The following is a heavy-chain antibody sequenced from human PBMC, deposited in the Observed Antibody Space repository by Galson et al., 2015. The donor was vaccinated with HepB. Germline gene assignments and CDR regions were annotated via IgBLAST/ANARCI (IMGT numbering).Heavy chain of an antibody. Sequence: SVKVSCKASGGTFNSYTINWVRQAPGQGLEWMGRIIPILGIANYAQKFQDRVIITADKSTSTAYMELSSLRSGDTAVYYCARGTTLDYAYNWFDPWGQGTLVTVSS. D-gene: IGHD4-17*01. CDR1: GGTFNSYT. J-gene: IGHJ5*02. CDR3: ARGTTLDYAYNWFDP. V-gene: IGHV1-69*02. CDR2: IIPILGIA.